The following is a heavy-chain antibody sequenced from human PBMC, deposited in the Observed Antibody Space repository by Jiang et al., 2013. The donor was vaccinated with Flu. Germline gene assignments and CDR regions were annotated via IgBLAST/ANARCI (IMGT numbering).Heavy chain of an antibody. V-gene: IGHV3-23*05. J-gene: IGHJ4*02. CDR3: AKSSSRVAMGGLDS. D-gene: IGHD2-2*01. CDR2: ITGSAITT. CDR1: GFTFSSYA. Sequence: VQLLESGGGFVKAGGSLRLSCVVSGFTFSSYAMSWVRQAPGKGLEWVSTITGSAITTDYADSVQGRFTVSRDNSKNTLYLQMNSLRVEDTAIFYCAKSSSRVAMGGLDSWGQGTLVTVSS.